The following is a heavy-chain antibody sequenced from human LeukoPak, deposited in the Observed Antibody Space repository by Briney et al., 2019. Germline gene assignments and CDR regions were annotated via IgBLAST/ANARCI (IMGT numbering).Heavy chain of an antibody. V-gene: IGHV3-23*01. CDR3: AKKYSSGWYDY. CDR1: GFTFSSYA. D-gene: IGHD6-19*01. Sequence: GGSLRLSCAASGFTFSSYAMSWVRQAPGKGLEWASAISGSGGSTYYADSVKGRFTVSRDNSKNTLYLQMNSLRAEDTAVYYCAKKYSSGWYDYWGQGTLVTVSS. J-gene: IGHJ4*02. CDR2: ISGSGGST.